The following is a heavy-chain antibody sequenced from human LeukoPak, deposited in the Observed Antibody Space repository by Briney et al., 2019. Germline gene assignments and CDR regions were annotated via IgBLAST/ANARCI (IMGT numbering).Heavy chain of an antibody. CDR1: GGSFSGYY. V-gene: IGHV4-34*01. Sequence: SETLSLTCAVYGGSFSGYYWSWIRQPPGKGLEWIGEINHRGSTNYNPSLKSRVTISVDTSKNQFSLKLSSVTAADTAVYYCARDLPDTAMVKVYYFDYWGQGTLVTVSS. CDR3: ARDLPDTAMVKVYYFDY. CDR2: INHRGST. J-gene: IGHJ4*02. D-gene: IGHD5-18*01.